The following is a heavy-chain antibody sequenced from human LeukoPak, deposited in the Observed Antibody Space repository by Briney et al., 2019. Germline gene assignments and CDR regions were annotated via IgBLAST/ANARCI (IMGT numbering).Heavy chain of an antibody. V-gene: IGHV3-20*04. Sequence: PGGSLGLSCAASGFTFDDYGMRWVRQAPGKGGEWVSGINWNGGSTGYAASVKGRFTISTDNAKNSLYLQMNSLRAEDTALYYCARSSSGWYYFDYRGQGTLVTVSS. J-gene: IGHJ4*02. CDR3: ARSSSGWYYFDY. D-gene: IGHD6-19*01. CDR2: INWNGGST. CDR1: GFTFDDYG.